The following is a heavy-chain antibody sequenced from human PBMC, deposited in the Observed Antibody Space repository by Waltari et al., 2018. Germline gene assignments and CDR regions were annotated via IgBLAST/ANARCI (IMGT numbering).Heavy chain of an antibody. V-gene: IGHV3-66*01. CDR3: ARDRPEHD. CDR1: GFTFSSYW. CDR2: IYSGGST. Sequence: EVQLVESGGGLVQPGGSLRLSCAASGFTFSSYWMSWVRQAPGKGLEWVSVIYSGGSTYYADSVKGRFTISRDNSKNTLYLQMNSLRAEDTAVYYCARDRPEHDWGQGTLVTVSS. J-gene: IGHJ4*02.